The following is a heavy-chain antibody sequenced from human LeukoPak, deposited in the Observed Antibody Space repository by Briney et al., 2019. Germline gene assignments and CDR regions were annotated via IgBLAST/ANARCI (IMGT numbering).Heavy chain of an antibody. V-gene: IGHV3-23*01. D-gene: IGHD3-22*01. CDR3: AKGSTGYFADL. CDR1: GFTFNNYG. Sequence: GGSLRLSCAASGFTFNNYGLIWVRQAPGEGLEWVAAISNDGGGIMYTAFVEGRFTIYRANSKNTLFLQMNSLRAEDTALYYCAKGSTGYFADLWGQGTLVTVSS. CDR2: ISNDGGGI. J-gene: IGHJ5*02.